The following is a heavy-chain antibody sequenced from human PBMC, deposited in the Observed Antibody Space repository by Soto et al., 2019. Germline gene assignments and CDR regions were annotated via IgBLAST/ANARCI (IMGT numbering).Heavy chain of an antibody. V-gene: IGHV3-74*01. J-gene: IGHJ4*02. CDR3: ARDFQY. CDR2: INSDGSST. CDR1: GFTFSTFW. Sequence: EVQLVESGGGLVQPGGSLRLSCEASGFTFSTFWMHWVRQAPGKGLVWVSRINSDGSSTYYADSVRGRVTISRANANNTLYLRLNSLRPEDTAVYYCARDFQYWCQGTLVTVSS.